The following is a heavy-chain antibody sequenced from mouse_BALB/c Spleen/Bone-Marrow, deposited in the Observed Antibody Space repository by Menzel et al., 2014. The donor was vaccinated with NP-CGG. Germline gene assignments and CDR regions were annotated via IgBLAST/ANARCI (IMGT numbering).Heavy chain of an antibody. CDR2: IYPGSGNT. CDR1: GYTFTSYW. D-gene: IGHD4-1*01. Sequence: LQRSGSELVRPGASVKLSCKASGYTFTSYWMHWVRQRPGQGLEWIGNIYPGSGNTNYDEKFKRKATLTVETSSNTAYTHLSSLTSEDSAVYYCTRSLGRAMDYWGQGTSVTVSS. V-gene: IGHV1S22*01. J-gene: IGHJ4*01. CDR3: TRSLGRAMDY.